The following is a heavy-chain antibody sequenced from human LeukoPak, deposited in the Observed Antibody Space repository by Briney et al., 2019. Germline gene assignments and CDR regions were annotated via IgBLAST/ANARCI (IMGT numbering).Heavy chain of an antibody. J-gene: IGHJ5*02. V-gene: IGHV1-8*01. CDR1: GYTFTSYD. D-gene: IGHD4-17*01. Sequence: ASVKVSCKASGYTFTSYDINWVRQATGQGLEWMGWMNPNSGNTGYAQKFQGRVTMTRNTSISTAYMKLSSLRSEDTAVYYCARGFFVDYAGWWFDPWGQGTLVTVSS. CDR3: ARGFFVDYAGWWFDP. CDR2: MNPNSGNT.